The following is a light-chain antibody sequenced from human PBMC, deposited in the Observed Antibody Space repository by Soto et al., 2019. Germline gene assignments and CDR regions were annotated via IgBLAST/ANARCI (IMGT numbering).Light chain of an antibody. CDR3: QQFNDYPFT. CDR2: DAS. CDR1: QVIGSA. J-gene: IGKJ3*01. V-gene: IGKV1D-13*01. Sequence: AIQLTQSPSSLSASVGDRVTITCRASQVIGSALAWYHQKPVKPPKLLIYDASRLESGVPSRFSGSGSGTDFTLTISSLQTEDFTTFYCQQFNDYPFTFGPGTRVDIK.